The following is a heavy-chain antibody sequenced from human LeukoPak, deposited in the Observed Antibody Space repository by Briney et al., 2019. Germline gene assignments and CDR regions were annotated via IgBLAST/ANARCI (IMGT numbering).Heavy chain of an antibody. CDR2: IRSKAYGGTT. D-gene: IGHD3-22*01. CDR3: TRGYYDSSGYYYLDY. CDR1: GFTFGDYA. Sequence: GGSLRLSCTASGFTFGDYATSWFRQAPGKGLEWVGFIRSKAYGGTTEYAASVKGRFTISRDDSKSIAYLQMNSLKTEDTAVYYCTRGYYDSSGYYYLDYWGQGTLVTVSS. J-gene: IGHJ4*02. V-gene: IGHV3-49*03.